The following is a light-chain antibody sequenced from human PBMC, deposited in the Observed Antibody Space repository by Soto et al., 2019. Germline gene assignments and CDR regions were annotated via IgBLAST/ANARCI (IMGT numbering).Light chain of an antibody. J-gene: IGKJ1*01. CDR2: TAS. Sequence: DIQLTQSPSSLSASVGDRVTITCRASQRISTYLNWYQQKAVKAPELVIYTASSLHSGVPSRFSGSGSGTDFTLTISSLQPEDFATYYCQQNDDTPWTFGQGTKWEVK. V-gene: IGKV1-39*01. CDR1: QRISTY. CDR3: QQNDDTPWT.